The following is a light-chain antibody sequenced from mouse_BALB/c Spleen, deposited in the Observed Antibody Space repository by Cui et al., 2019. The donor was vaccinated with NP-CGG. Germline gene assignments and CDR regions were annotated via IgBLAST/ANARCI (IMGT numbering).Light chain of an antibody. V-gene: IGLV1*01. Sequence: QAVVTQESALTTSPGETVTHTCRSRTGAVTTSNYAKWVQEKPDHLFTGLIGGTNNRAPGVPARFSGSRIGDKAALTITGAQTEDEAIYFCALWYSNHWVFGGGTKLTVL. CDR2: GTN. J-gene: IGLJ1*01. CDR1: TGAVTTSNY. CDR3: ALWYSNHWV.